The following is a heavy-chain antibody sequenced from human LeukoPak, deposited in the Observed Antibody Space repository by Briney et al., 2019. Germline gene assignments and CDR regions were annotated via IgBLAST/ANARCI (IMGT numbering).Heavy chain of an antibody. D-gene: IGHD4-17*01. J-gene: IGHJ3*02. CDR3: ATIDYGAFDI. Sequence: GVLRLSCVASGFTFSSYNMNWVRQAPGKGLEWVSSISSSSSYIYYADSVKGRFTISRDNAKNSLYLQMNSLRAEDTAVYYCATIDYGAFDIWGQGTMVTVSS. CDR1: GFTFSSYN. V-gene: IGHV3-21*01. CDR2: ISSSSSYI.